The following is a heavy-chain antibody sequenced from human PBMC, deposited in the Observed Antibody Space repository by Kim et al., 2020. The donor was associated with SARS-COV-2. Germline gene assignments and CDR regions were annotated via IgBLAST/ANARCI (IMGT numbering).Heavy chain of an antibody. J-gene: IGHJ5*02. Sequence: GGSLRLSCAASGFTFSSYSMNWVRQAPGKGLEWVSYISSSSTIYYADSVKGRFTISRDNAKNSLYLQMNSLRDEDTAVYYCAGASGYSSGHDWFDPWGQG. CDR1: GFTFSSYS. CDR3: AGASGYSSGHDWFDP. V-gene: IGHV3-48*02. CDR2: ISSSSTI. D-gene: IGHD6-19*01.